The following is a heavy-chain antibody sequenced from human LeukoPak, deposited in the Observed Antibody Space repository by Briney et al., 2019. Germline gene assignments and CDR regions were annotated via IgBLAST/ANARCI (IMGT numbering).Heavy chain of an antibody. D-gene: IGHD6-6*01. V-gene: IGHV4-34*01. Sequence: PSETLSLTCAVYGGSFSGYYWSWIRQPPGKGLERIGEINHSGSTNYNPSLKSRVTISVDTSKNQFSLKLSSVTAADTAVYYCAGSIAAHYYGMDVWGQGTTVTVSS. CDR2: INHSGST. J-gene: IGHJ6*02. CDR1: GGSFSGYY. CDR3: AGSIAAHYYGMDV.